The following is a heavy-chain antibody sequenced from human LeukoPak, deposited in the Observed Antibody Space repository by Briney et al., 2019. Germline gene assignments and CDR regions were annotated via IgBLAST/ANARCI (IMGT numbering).Heavy chain of an antibody. V-gene: IGHV3-7*01. Sequence: GGSLRLSCVASGFSFSSYWMAWVRQAPGKGQEWVANIKYDGSHKYYVDSVKGRFTISRDNAKNSVYLQMNSLRVDDTAVYFCASSHDSSGNDWGQGTMVTVSS. CDR1: GFSFSSYW. CDR3: ASSHDSSGND. D-gene: IGHD3-22*01. J-gene: IGHJ4*02. CDR2: IKYDGSHK.